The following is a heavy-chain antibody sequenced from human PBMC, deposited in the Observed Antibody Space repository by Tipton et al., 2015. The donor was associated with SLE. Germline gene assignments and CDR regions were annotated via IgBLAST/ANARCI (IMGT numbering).Heavy chain of an antibody. V-gene: IGHV4-39*07. Sequence: LRLSCTVSGGSISSTYYWGWIRQPPGKGLEWIGSIFYSGSFSGGSTYYNPSLKSRVTMSVDTSKNQFSLKLSSVTAADTAVYYCAGGFGYSSGWGGYYYYVMDVWGQGTTVTVSS. J-gene: IGHJ6*02. D-gene: IGHD6-19*01. CDR1: GGSISSTYY. CDR2: IFYSGSFSGGST. CDR3: AGGFGYSSGWGGYYYYVMDV.